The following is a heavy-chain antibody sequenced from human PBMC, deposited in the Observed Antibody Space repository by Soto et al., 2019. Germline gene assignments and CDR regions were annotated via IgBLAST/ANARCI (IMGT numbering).Heavy chain of an antibody. Sequence: GASLKISCTGFGYAFTSYWIAWVRQMPGKGLEWMGIIYPGDSDTRYSPSFQGQVTISVDKSMSTAYLQWSTLKASDTAMYYCARGYCTTTSCDPWFDPWGQGTLVTVSS. D-gene: IGHD2-2*01. CDR1: GYAFTSYW. J-gene: IGHJ5*02. V-gene: IGHV5-51*01. CDR2: IYPGDSDT. CDR3: ARGYCTTTSCDPWFDP.